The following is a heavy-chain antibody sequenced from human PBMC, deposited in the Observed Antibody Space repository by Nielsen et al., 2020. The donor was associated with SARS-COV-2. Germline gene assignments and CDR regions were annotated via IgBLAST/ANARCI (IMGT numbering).Heavy chain of an antibody. V-gene: IGHV3-30*18. Sequence: GESLKISCAASGFTFTNYGIHWVRQAPGKGLEWVAVVSYEGSSKFYADSLKGRFTISRDNSKNMVYLQMHSLTADDTAVYFCAKDATYCSSTNCYVGSFYYNDMHFWGQGTAVTVSS. J-gene: IGHJ6*02. CDR1: GFTFTNYG. CDR2: VSYEGSSK. CDR3: AKDATYCSSTNCYVGSFYYNDMHF. D-gene: IGHD2-2*01.